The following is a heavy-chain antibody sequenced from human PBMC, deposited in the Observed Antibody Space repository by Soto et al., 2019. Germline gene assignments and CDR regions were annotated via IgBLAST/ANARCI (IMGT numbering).Heavy chain of an antibody. Sequence: GASVKVSCKASGYTFTSYARHWVRQAPGQRLEWMGWINAGNGNTKYSQKFQGRVTITRDTSASTAYMELSSLRSEDTAVYYCARYPVVVVPAANYGLDVWGQGTTVTVSS. D-gene: IGHD2-2*01. CDR1: GYTFTSYA. CDR3: ARYPVVVVPAANYGLDV. V-gene: IGHV1-3*01. CDR2: INAGNGNT. J-gene: IGHJ6*02.